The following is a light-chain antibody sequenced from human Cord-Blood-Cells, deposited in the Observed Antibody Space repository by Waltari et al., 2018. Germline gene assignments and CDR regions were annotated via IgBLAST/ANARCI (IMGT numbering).Light chain of an antibody. J-gene: IGKJ5*01. CDR3: QQYNNWPSIT. CDR1: QSVSSN. Sequence: EIVMTQSPATLSVSPGERATLSCRASQSVSSNLALYQQKPGQAPRLRIYGSSTRATGIPARFSGSGSGTEFTLTISSLQSEDFAVYYCQQYNNWPSITFGQGTRLEIK. V-gene: IGKV3-15*01. CDR2: GSS.